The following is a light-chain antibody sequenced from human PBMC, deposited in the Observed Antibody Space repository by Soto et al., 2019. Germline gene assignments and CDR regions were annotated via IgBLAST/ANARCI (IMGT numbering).Light chain of an antibody. J-gene: IGKJ3*01. CDR2: RAS. CDR3: QQYETYSGT. Sequence: DIQMTQSPSSLFASVGDRVTITCRASQIINTWLAWYQQRPGKAPKLLIYRASNLVNGVPSRFSGSGSGTEFTLTISSLQPDDCSIYYCQQYETYSGTFGPGTKV. CDR1: QIINTW. V-gene: IGKV1-5*03.